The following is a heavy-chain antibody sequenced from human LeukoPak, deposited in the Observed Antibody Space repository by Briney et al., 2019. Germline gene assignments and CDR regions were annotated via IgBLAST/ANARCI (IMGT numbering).Heavy chain of an antibody. Sequence: SETLSLTCAVYGGSFSGYYWSWIRQPPGEGLEWIGEINHSGRTNYNPSLKSRVTISVDTSKNQFSLKLSSVTAADTAVYYCARDDPWIQLWSYDYWGQGTLVTVSS. CDR3: ARDDPWIQLWSYDY. V-gene: IGHV4-34*01. CDR1: GGSFSGYY. J-gene: IGHJ4*02. D-gene: IGHD5-18*01. CDR2: INHSGRT.